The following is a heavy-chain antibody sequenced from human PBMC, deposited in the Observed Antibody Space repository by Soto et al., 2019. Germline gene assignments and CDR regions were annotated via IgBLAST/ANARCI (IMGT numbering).Heavy chain of an antibody. CDR2: IWSHGNAE. CDR1: GFFFSTYG. CDR3: ASEFDGSGRYSDY. V-gene: IGHV3-33*01. D-gene: IGHD2-2*03. J-gene: IGHJ4*02. Sequence: PGGSLRLSCAASGFFFSTYGMHWVRQAPGKGLEWVALIWSHGNAERYADSVRGRFTISRDNSKNTMYLQMNSLRAEDTAVYYCASEFDGSGRYSDYWGQGTLVTVSS.